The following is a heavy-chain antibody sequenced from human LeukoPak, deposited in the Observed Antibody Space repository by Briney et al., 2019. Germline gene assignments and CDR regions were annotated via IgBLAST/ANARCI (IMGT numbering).Heavy chain of an antibody. CDR3: SRKKKGYYDILKDYHYMDV. CDR1: GFTFNSYS. CDR2: ISSSSSYI. D-gene: IGHD3-9*01. V-gene: IGHV3-21*01. Sequence: GGSPRLSCAASGFTFNSYSMNWVRQAPGKGLEWVSFISSSSSYIYYADSVKGRFTISRDNAKNSLYLQMNSLRAEDTAVYDCSRKKKGYYDILKDYHYMDVWGKGTTVTVPS. J-gene: IGHJ6*03.